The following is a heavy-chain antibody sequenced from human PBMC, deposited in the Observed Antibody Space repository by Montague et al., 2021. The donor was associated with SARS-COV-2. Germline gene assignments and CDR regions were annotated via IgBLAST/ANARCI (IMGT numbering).Heavy chain of an antibody. D-gene: IGHD1-26*01. CDR3: ARDSRIVGATGGMNV. CDR1: GFTFSSYW. Sequence: CRRLSCAASGFTFSSYWMSWVRQTPGKGLEWVANIKPDGGEKHYVDSVKGRFTISRDNAKNSLNLQMDSLRAEDTALYYCARDSRIVGATGGMNVWGQGTTVIVSS. CDR2: IKPDGGEK. J-gene: IGHJ6*02. V-gene: IGHV3-7*03.